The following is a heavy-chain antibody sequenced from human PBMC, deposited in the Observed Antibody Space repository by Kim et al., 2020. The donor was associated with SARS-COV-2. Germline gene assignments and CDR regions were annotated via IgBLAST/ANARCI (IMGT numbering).Heavy chain of an antibody. V-gene: IGHV3-11*01. J-gene: IGHJ6*02. CDR1: GFTFSDYY. CDR3: ARGSSGYYYNYYGMDV. Sequence: GGSLRLSCAASGFTFSDYYMSWIRQAPGKGLEWVSYISSSGSTIYYADSVKGRFTISRDNAKNSLYLQMNSLRAEDTAVYYCARGSSGYYYNYYGMDVWGQGTTVTVSS. D-gene: IGHD3-22*01. CDR2: ISSSGSTI.